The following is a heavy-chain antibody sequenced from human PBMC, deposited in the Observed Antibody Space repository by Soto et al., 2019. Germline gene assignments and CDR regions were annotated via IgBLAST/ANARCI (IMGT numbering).Heavy chain of an antibody. D-gene: IGHD3-9*01. Sequence: GGSLRLSCAASGFTFDDYAMHWVRQAPGKGLEWVSGISWNSGSIGYADSVKGRFTISRDNAKNSLYLQMNSLRAEDTALYYCAKDLGLDILTGYGVLGYWGQGTLVTVSS. V-gene: IGHV3-9*01. CDR1: GFTFDDYA. J-gene: IGHJ4*02. CDR3: AKDLGLDILTGYGVLGY. CDR2: ISWNSGSI.